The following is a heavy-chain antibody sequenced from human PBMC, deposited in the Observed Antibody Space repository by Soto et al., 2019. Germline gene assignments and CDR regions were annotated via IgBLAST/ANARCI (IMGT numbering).Heavy chain of an antibody. J-gene: IGHJ2*01. CDR1: GGSINNYY. Sequence: QVQLQESGPGLVTASETLTLTCTISGGSINNYYWTWVRQPPGKGLEWIGRIYPSGRAHYNPSLQSRVTLSVDVSKNQLSLRVNSVTATDTAIYFCARDYDVNTALNYWYFDLWGRGTLVTVSS. CDR3: ARDYDVNTALNYWYFDL. D-gene: IGHD5-18*01. V-gene: IGHV4-4*07. CDR2: IYPSGRA.